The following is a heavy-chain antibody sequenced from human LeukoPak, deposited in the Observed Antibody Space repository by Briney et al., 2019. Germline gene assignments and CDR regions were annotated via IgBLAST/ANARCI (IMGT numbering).Heavy chain of an antibody. Sequence: SSETLSLTCTVSGGSISSSSYYWGWIRQPPGKGLEWIGSIYYSGSTYYNPSLKSRVTISVDTSKNQFSLKLSSVTAADTAVSYCARLTPYSSVTPDYWGQGTLLTVSS. CDR3: ARLTPYSSVTPDY. D-gene: IGHD6-19*01. CDR2: IYYSGST. V-gene: IGHV4-39*01. J-gene: IGHJ4*02. CDR1: GGSISSSSYY.